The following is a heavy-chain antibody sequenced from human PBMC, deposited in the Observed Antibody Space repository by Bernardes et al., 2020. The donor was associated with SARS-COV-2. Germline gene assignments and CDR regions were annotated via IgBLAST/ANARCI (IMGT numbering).Heavy chain of an antibody. CDR2: IYYNGGT. CDR1: GDSVSSGSYY. V-gene: IGHV4-61*01. CDR3: ARLIRSNWPDY. D-gene: IGHD1-1*01. Sequence: SETLYLTCTVSGDSVSSGSYYWGWIRQPPGKGLEYIGYIYYNGGTNYNPSLKSRVIISIDTSKNQFSLKLTSVTAADTAVYYCARLIRSNWPDYWGQGTLVTVSS. J-gene: IGHJ4*02.